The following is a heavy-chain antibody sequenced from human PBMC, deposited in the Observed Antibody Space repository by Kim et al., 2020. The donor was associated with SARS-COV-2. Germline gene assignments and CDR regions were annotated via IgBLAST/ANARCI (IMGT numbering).Heavy chain of an antibody. Sequence: KVQGRVTMTRDTSISTAYMELSRLRSDDTAVYYCARVGGYGDYAYYYFDYWGQGTLVTVSS. V-gene: IGHV1-2*02. D-gene: IGHD4-17*01. CDR3: ARVGGYGDYAYYYFDY. J-gene: IGHJ4*02.